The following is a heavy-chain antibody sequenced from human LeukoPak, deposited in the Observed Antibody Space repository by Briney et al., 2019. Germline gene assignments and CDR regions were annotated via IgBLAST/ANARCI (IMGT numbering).Heavy chain of an antibody. V-gene: IGHV3-7*01. CDR3: AREDIAVPGGDY. Sequence: GGSLRLSCGAFGFTFSSYWMSWVRQAPGKGLEWVANIKQDGSEKYYVDSVKGRFTISRDNAKNSLYLQMSSLRAEDTAVYYCAREDIAVPGGDYWGQGTLVTVSS. CDR1: GFTFSSYW. D-gene: IGHD6-19*01. J-gene: IGHJ4*02. CDR2: IKQDGSEK.